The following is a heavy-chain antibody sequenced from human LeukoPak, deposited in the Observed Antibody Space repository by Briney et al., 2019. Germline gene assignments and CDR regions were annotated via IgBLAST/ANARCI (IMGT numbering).Heavy chain of an antibody. V-gene: IGHV1-2*02. CDR1: GYTFTGYY. D-gene: IGHD3-16*01. CDR2: INPNSGGT. J-gene: IGHJ6*02. CDR3: AREWLMITFGASGMDV. Sequence: ASVKVSCKASGYTFTGYYMHWVRQAPGQGLERMGWINPNSGGTNYAQKFQGRVTMTRDTSISTAYMELSRLRSDDTAVYYCAREWLMITFGASGMDVWGQGTTVTVSS.